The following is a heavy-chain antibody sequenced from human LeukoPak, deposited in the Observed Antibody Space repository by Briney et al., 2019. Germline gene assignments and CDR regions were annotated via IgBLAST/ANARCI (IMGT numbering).Heavy chain of an antibody. J-gene: IGHJ6*02. CDR3: ARELVPAAGEEFGMDV. D-gene: IGHD2-2*01. CDR2: ISSRGSSGSTI. Sequence: GSLRLSCAASGFTFSNYEMNWVRQAPGKGLEWVSYISSRGSSGSTIYYADSVKGRFTISRDNAKNSLYLQMNSLRAEDTAIYYCARELVPAAGEEFGMDVWGQGTTVTVSS. CDR1: GFTFSNYE. V-gene: IGHV3-48*03.